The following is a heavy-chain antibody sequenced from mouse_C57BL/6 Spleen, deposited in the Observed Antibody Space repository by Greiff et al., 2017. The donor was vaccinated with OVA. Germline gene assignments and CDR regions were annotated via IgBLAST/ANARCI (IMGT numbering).Heavy chain of an antibody. D-gene: IGHD3-1*01. Sequence: EVHLVESGPGLVKPSQSLSLTCSVTGYSITSGYYWNWIRQFPGNNLEWMGYISYDGSNNYNPSLKNRISITRDTSKNQFFLKLNSVTTEDTATYYCARDRDEYYAMDYWGQGTSVTVSS. V-gene: IGHV3-6*01. J-gene: IGHJ4*01. CDR1: GYSITSGYY. CDR3: ARDRDEYYAMDY. CDR2: ISYDGSN.